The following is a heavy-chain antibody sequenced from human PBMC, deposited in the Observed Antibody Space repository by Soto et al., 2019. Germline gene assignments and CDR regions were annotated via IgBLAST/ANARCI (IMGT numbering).Heavy chain of an antibody. Sequence: LSLTCTVSGGSISSYYWSWIRQPPGKGLEWIGYIYYSGSTNYNPSLKSRVTISVDTSKNQFSLKLSSVTAADTAVYYCARDYDILTGYYNVEYWGQGTLVTVSS. CDR3: ARDYDILTGYYNVEY. D-gene: IGHD3-9*01. J-gene: IGHJ4*02. CDR2: IYYSGST. V-gene: IGHV4-59*12. CDR1: GGSISSYY.